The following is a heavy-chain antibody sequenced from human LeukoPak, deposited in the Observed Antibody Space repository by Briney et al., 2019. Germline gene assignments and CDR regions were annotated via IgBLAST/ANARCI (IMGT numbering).Heavy chain of an antibody. V-gene: IGHV5-51*01. CDR2: IYPGDSDT. D-gene: IGHD3-10*01. CDR3: ARRSDSGSYSY. CDR1: GFTFTSYW. J-gene: IGHJ4*02. Sequence: GGSLRLSCAASGFTFTSYWIGWVRQMPGKGLEWMGIIYPGDSDTRYSPSFQGQVTISADKSISTAYLQWSSLKASGTAMYYCARRSDSGSYSYWGQGTLVTVSS.